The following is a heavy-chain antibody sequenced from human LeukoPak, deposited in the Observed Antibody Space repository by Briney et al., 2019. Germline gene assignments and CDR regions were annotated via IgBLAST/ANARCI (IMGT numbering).Heavy chain of an antibody. V-gene: IGHV1-2*02. CDR2: INPNSGGT. Sequence: ASVTVSCKASGYTFTGYYMHWVRQAPGPGLEWMGWINPNSGGTNYAQKFQGRVTITRDTSISTAYMELSRLRSDDTAVYYCAREKFRYFDLWGRGTLVTVSS. J-gene: IGHJ2*01. CDR3: AREKFRYFDL. CDR1: GYTFTGYY.